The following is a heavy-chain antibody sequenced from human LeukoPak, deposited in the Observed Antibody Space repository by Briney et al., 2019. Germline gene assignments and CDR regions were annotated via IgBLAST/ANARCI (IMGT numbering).Heavy chain of an antibody. Sequence: GGSLRLSCAASGFTFSSYSMNWVRQAPGKGLEWVSYISSSSSTIYYADSVKGRFTISRDNAKNSLYLQMNSLRAEDTAVYYCAREDYYDSSGIDYWGQGILVTVSS. CDR1: GFTFSSYS. J-gene: IGHJ4*02. D-gene: IGHD3-22*01. V-gene: IGHV3-48*04. CDR3: AREDYYDSSGIDY. CDR2: ISSSSSTI.